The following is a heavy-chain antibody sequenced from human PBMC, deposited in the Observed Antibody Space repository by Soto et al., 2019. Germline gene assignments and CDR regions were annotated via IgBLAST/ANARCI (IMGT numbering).Heavy chain of an antibody. CDR3: ARTDSSGYYFDY. CDR2: IYYSGST. CDR1: GGSISSGDYY. Sequence: SETLSLTCTVSGGSISSGDYYWSWIRQPPGKGLEWIGYIYYSGSTYYNPSLKSRVTISVDTSKNQFSLKLSSVTAADTAVYYCARTDSSGYYFDYWGQGTLVTVSS. J-gene: IGHJ4*02. V-gene: IGHV4-30-4*01. D-gene: IGHD3-22*01.